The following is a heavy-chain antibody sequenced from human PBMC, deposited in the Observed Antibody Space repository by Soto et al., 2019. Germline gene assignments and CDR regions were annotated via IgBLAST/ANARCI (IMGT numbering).Heavy chain of an antibody. Sequence: QVQLQESGPGLVKPSETLSLSCAVSGVSITSTDWWRWVRQLPGKCLQWIGEVSLGGGANYNPSLKSRVTLSVDNSKHQFSLTLNSVTAADSAVYFCAGSTADTTLKASSFWGQGTLVTVSS. D-gene: IGHD4-17*01. V-gene: IGHV4-4*02. CDR1: GVSITSTDW. CDR2: VSLGGGA. J-gene: IGHJ4*02. CDR3: AGSTADTTLKASSF.